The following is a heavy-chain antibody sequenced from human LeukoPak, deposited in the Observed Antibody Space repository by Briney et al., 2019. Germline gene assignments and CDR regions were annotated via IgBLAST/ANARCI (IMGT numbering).Heavy chain of an antibody. CDR1: GCTFSKYA. V-gene: IGHV3-23*01. Sequence: GGSLTPSCAASGCTFSKYAMSWVRQAPGRGRVWVSGISDSGSKTYYADSVKGWFTISRDNSKNTLYLQVDSLRAEDTAVYYCAKPALVVLIPPYDYCMDVWGKGTEVTDSS. D-gene: IGHD3-22*01. CDR3: AKPALVVLIPPYDYCMDV. CDR2: ISDSGSKT. J-gene: IGHJ6*03.